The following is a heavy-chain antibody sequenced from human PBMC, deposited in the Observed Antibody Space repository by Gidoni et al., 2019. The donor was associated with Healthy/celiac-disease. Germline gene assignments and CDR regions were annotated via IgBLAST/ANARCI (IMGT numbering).Heavy chain of an antibody. V-gene: IGHV1-46*01. CDR2: INPSGGST. Sequence: QVQLVQSGAEVKKPGASVKVSCKASGYTFTSYYMHWVRQAPGQGLEWMGIINPSGGSTSYAQKFQGRVTMTRDTSTSTVYMELSRLRSEDTAVYYCARAVLGEPYGMDVWGQGTTVTVSS. CDR1: GYTFTSYY. D-gene: IGHD3-16*01. J-gene: IGHJ6*02. CDR3: ARAVLGEPYGMDV.